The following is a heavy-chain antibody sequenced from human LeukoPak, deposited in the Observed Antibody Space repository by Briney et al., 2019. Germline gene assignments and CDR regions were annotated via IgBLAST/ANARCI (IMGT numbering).Heavy chain of an antibody. J-gene: IGHJ5*02. CDR2: IWYDGSNK. CDR3: ARDSGYQLPYTP. CDR1: GFTFSSYG. D-gene: IGHD2-2*01. V-gene: IGHV3-33*01. Sequence: GGSLRLSCAASGFTFSSYGMHWVRQAPGKGLEWVAVIWYDGSNKYYADSVKGRFTISRDNSKNTLYLQMNSLRAEDTAVYYCARDSGYQLPYTPWGQGTLVTVSS.